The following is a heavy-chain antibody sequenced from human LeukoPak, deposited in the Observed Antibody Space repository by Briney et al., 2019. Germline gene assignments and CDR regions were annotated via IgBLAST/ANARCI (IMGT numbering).Heavy chain of an antibody. V-gene: IGHV3-48*01. CDR1: GFTFSSYS. D-gene: IGHD6-13*01. CDR2: ISSSSSTI. J-gene: IGHJ5*02. Sequence: PGGSLRLSCAASGFTFSSYSRNWVRQAPGKGLEWVSYISSSSSTIYYADSVKGRFTISRDNSKNTLYLQMNSLRAEDTAVYYCAKDSTLSSSWYVWRFDPWGQGTLVTVSS. CDR3: AKDSTLSSSWYVWRFDP.